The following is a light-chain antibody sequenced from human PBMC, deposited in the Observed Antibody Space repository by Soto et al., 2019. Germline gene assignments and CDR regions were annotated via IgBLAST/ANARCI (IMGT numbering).Light chain of an antibody. CDR2: AAS. J-gene: IGKJ5*01. V-gene: IGKV1-16*01. Sequence: DIQMTQSPSSLSASVGGRVTITCRASQGIDTYLAWFQQKPGKAPKTLIYAASSLHSGVPSRFSGSGFGTDFTLTISSLQPEDFATYYCQHYNGYPQTFGQGTRLEIK. CDR3: QHYNGYPQT. CDR1: QGIDTY.